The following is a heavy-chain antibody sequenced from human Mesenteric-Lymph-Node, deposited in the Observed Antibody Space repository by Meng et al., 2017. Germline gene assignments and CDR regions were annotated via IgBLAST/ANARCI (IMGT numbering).Heavy chain of an antibody. CDR3: ATIKYFGDDNFLEY. J-gene: IGHJ4*02. CDR1: GGSFSGYY. V-gene: IGHV4-34*01. D-gene: IGHD3-9*01. CDR2: INHSGRT. Sequence: QGQLEEWGPARLGPSGARSLTCAVKGGSFSGYYWSWPRQSPGKGLPSSGEINHSGRTNYNPSLKCRVTISVETSKNQFSLKLSYVTAADTAVYYCATIKYFGDDNFLEYWGQGTLVTVSS.